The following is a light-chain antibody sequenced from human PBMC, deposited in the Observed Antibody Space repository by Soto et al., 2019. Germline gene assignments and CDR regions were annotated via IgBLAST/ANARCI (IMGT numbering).Light chain of an antibody. CDR1: QSVGPN. J-gene: IGKJ1*01. CDR3: NQRQSWPRK. Sequence: EILLTHFPATLSVSPVEGATLSCRASQSVGPNLVWYQQKFGQAPRLLIYGVSTRATGVPDRFSGSGSGKEFTITIRSLQNEDFEVYYCNQRQSWPRKFGQGTKVDIK. CDR2: GVS. V-gene: IGKV3-15*01.